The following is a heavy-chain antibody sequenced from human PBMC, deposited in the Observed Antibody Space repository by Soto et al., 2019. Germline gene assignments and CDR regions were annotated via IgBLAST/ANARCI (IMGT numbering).Heavy chain of an antibody. V-gene: IGHV3-21*01. J-gene: IGHJ5*01. CDR2: ISSTSSYI. D-gene: IGHD3-22*01. Sequence: EVQLVESGGGLVKPGGSLRLSCAASGFTFSTYSLHWVRQAPGKGLEWVSSISSTSSYIYYADSVKGRFTISRYNAKNSLYLKMNSLRAEDTAVYYCVRDVNYYDSSGYRDSWGQGTRVTVSS. CDR1: GFTFSTYS. CDR3: VRDVNYYDSSGYRDS.